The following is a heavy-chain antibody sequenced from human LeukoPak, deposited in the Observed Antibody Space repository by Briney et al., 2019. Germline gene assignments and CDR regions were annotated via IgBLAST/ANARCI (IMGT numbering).Heavy chain of an antibody. CDR2: INTNGANT. D-gene: IGHD6-6*01. CDR3: VKGLDYSSSQMDS. V-gene: IGHV3-64*05. CDR1: GFTFKSYA. Sequence: GGSLRLSCSASGFTFKSYAMHWVRQAPGKGLEYVSSINTNGANTYYAGSVKGRFAISRDNSRNTVYVQMNSLTPEDTAVYYCVKGLDYSSSQMDSWGQGTLVTVSS. J-gene: IGHJ4*02.